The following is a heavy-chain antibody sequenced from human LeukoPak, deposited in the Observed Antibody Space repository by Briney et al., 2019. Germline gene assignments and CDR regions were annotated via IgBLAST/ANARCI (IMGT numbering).Heavy chain of an antibody. D-gene: IGHD2-21*01. Sequence: GGSLRLSCAASGFTLSSYAMSWVRQAPGKGLEWVSAISVSGNTYHADSVKGRFTISRDDSTNTLYLQMSSLRAEDTAMYYCAKAVGVIYMGIDFWGQGALVTVSS. CDR1: GFTLSSYA. J-gene: IGHJ4*02. CDR2: ISVSGNT. V-gene: IGHV3-23*01. CDR3: AKAVGVIYMGIDF.